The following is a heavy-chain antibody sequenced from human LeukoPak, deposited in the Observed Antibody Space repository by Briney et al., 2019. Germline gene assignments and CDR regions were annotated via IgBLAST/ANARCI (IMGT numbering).Heavy chain of an antibody. CDR1: GGSISSYY. J-gene: IGHJ5*02. V-gene: IGHV4-4*07. CDR2: IYTSGST. CDR3: ARVVAAAGNNWFDP. Sequence: PSETLSLTCTVPGGSISSYYWSWIRQPAGKGLEWIGRIYTSGSTNYNPSLKSRVTMSVDTSKNQFSLKLGSVTAADTAVYYCARVVAAAGNNWFDPWGQGTRVTVSS. D-gene: IGHD6-13*01.